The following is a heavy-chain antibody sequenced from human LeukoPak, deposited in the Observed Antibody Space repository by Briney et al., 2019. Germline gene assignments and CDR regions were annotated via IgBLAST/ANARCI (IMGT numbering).Heavy chain of an antibody. V-gene: IGHV3-23*01. J-gene: IGHJ4*02. CDR2: ISGSGGGT. CDR1: GISLSNYG. D-gene: IGHD3-22*01. Sequence: GGSLRLSCAVSGISLSNYGMSWVRQAPGKGLEWVAGISGSGGGTNYADSVKGRFTISRDNPKNTLYLPMNRLRAEDTAVYFCAKRGVVIRVILVGFHKEAYYFDSWGQGALVTVSS. CDR3: AKRGVVIRVILVGFHKEAYYFDS.